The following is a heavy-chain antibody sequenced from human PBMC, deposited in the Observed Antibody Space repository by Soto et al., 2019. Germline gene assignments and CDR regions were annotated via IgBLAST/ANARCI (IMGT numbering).Heavy chain of an antibody. CDR1: GYSFTSYW. V-gene: IGHV5-51*01. CDR2: IYPGDSDT. CDR3: ARQKLYDYVWGSYRPFDY. D-gene: IGHD3-16*02. Sequence: PGESLKISCKGSGYSFTSYWIGWVRQMPGKGLECMGIIYPGDSDTRYSPSFQGQVTISADKSISTAYLQWSSLKASDTAMYYCARQKLYDYVWGSYRPFDYWGQGTLVTVSS. J-gene: IGHJ4*02.